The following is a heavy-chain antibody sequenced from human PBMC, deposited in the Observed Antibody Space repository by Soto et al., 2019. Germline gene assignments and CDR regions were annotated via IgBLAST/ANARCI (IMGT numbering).Heavy chain of an antibody. CDR2: IWYDGSNK. D-gene: IGHD3-10*01. CDR3: ARDRAWGGSGSYYNVFYYMDV. Sequence: PGGSLRLSCAASGFTFSSYGMHWVRQAPGKGLEWVAVIWYDGSNKYYADSVKGRFTISRDNSKNTLYLQMNSLRAEDTAVYYCARDRAWGGSGSYYNVFYYMDVWGKGTTVTVSS. CDR1: GFTFSSYG. V-gene: IGHV3-33*01. J-gene: IGHJ6*03.